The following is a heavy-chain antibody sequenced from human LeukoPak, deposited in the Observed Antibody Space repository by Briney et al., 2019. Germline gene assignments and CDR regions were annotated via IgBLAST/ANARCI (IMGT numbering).Heavy chain of an antibody. D-gene: IGHD1-26*01. V-gene: IGHV3-73*01. CDR1: GFTFSGSF. CDR2: ITNKGDNYAT. Sequence: GGSLRLSCAVSGFTFSGSFIHWVRQASGKGLEWVGRITNKGDNYATAYAASVEGRFTISRDDSKNTAYLQMNSLKTDDTAVYYCSRHGAGWEGRDYWGQGTLVTVSS. J-gene: IGHJ4*02. CDR3: SRHGAGWEGRDY.